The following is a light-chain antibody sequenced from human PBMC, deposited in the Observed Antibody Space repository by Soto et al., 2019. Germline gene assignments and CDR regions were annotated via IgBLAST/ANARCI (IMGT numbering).Light chain of an antibody. CDR1: QGVXNW. Sequence: DIQVTQSPSTLPASAGDRVTIACRASQGVXNWLGWGQKKPGTAPKMLISHDPTLESGVPSRFRGSGSGREFTLTISSLQPDEFATSYCQQYSSYSPRTFGGGTKVEIK. V-gene: IGKV1-5*01. CDR3: QQYSSYSPRT. CDR2: HDP. J-gene: IGKJ4*02.